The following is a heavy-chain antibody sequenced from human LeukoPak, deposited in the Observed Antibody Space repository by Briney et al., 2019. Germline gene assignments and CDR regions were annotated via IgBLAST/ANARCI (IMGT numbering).Heavy chain of an antibody. CDR2: IWYDGSNK. CDR3: ARVGYTNYGIDY. Sequence: PGRSLRLSCAVSGFTFSSYGMHWVRQAPGKGLEWVAVIWYDGSNKYYADSVKGRFTISRDSSKNTLDLQMNSLRAEDTAVYYCARVGYTNYGIDYWGQGTLVTVSS. D-gene: IGHD4-11*01. V-gene: IGHV3-33*01. J-gene: IGHJ4*02. CDR1: GFTFSSYG.